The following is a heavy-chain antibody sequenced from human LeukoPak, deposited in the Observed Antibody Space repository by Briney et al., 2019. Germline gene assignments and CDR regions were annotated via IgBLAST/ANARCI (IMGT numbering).Heavy chain of an antibody. J-gene: IGHJ6*03. D-gene: IGHD2-15*01. V-gene: IGHV4-59*01. CDR3: ARDRVVAATGMYYYYYYMDV. CDR2: IYYSGST. CDR1: GVSIRSYY. Sequence: PSETLSLTCIVSGVSIRSYYWSWIRQPPGKGLEWIGYIYYSGSTNYNPSLKSRVTISGDTSKNQFSLKLSSVTAADTAVYYCARDRVVAATGMYYYYYYMDVWGKGTTVTISS.